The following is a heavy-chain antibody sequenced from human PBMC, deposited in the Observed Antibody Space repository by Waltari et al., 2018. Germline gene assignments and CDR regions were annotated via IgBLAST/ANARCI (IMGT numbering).Heavy chain of an antibody. J-gene: IGHJ4*02. D-gene: IGHD6-13*01. CDR1: GYSFTSYW. CDR3: ARLYAXXWYPIDY. V-gene: IGHV5-51*01. Sequence: EVQLVQSGAEVKKPGESLKISCKGXGYSFTSYWIGWVRQMPGKGLEWMGIIYPGDSDXRYSPSFQGQVTXSAXKSXXXAXLQWSSLXXXDTAXYYCARLYAXXWYPIDYXGQGTLVTVXS. CDR2: IYPGDSDX.